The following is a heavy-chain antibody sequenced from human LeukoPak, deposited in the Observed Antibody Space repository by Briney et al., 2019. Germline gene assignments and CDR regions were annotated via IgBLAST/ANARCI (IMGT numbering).Heavy chain of an antibody. Sequence: ASVTVSCKASGGTFSSYAISWVRQAPGQGLEWMGGIIPIFGRANYAQKFQGRVTITADESASTAYMELSSLRSEDTAVYYCARSGYYYLRMDVWGQGTTVTVS. J-gene: IGHJ6*02. V-gene: IGHV1-69*13. D-gene: IGHD1-26*01. CDR2: IIPIFGRA. CDR1: GGTFSSYA. CDR3: ARSGYYYLRMDV.